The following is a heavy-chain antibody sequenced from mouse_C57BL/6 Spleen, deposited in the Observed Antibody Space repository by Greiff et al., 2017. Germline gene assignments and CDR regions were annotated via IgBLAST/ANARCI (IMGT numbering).Heavy chain of an antibody. Sequence: VQLQESGAELARPGASVKMSCKASGYTFTSYTMHWVKQRPGQGLEWIGYINPSSGYTKYNQKFKDTATLTADKSSSTAYMQLSSLTSEASAVYYCANDADSSGYGFAYWGQGTLVTVSA. V-gene: IGHV1-4*01. D-gene: IGHD3-2*02. CDR3: ANDADSSGYGFAY. CDR2: INPSSGYT. J-gene: IGHJ3*01. CDR1: GYTFTSYT.